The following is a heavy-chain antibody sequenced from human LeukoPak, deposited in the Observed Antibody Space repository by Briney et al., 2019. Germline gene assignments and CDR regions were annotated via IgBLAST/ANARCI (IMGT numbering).Heavy chain of an antibody. CDR1: GFTFSDHY. Sequence: GGSLRLSCAASGFTFSDHYIDWVRQAPGKGLEWVGRTRNKANSHTTEYAASVKGRFTISRDDSKNSVYLQMNSLKTEDTAVYYCARLSGSYYFDYWGQGTLVTVSS. V-gene: IGHV3-72*01. CDR2: TRNKANSHTT. D-gene: IGHD3-10*01. CDR3: ARLSGSYYFDY. J-gene: IGHJ4*02.